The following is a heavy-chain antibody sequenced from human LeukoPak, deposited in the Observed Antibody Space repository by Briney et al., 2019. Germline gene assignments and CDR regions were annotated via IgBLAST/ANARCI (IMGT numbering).Heavy chain of an antibody. D-gene: IGHD5-12*01. CDR2: IWNDGSKT. CDR3: ARDPDTKWRSFDI. CDR1: KFTFSSYG. Sequence: PGGSLRLSCAASKFTFSSYGMHWVRQTPGKGLEWVALIWNDGSKTYYADSVKGRFTISRENSRNTLYLEMNSLRAEDTAVYYCARDPDTKWRSFDIWGQGTMVTVSS. J-gene: IGHJ3*02. V-gene: IGHV3-33*01.